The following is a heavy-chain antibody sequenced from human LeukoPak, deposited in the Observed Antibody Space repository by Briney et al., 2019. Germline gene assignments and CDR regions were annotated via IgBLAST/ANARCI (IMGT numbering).Heavy chain of an antibody. CDR1: GGSISSNNW. D-gene: IGHD5-18*01. CDR3: AKDGYNRAFDI. J-gene: IGHJ3*02. V-gene: IGHV4-4*02. CDR2: IYHSGST. Sequence: SGTLSLTCAVSGGSISSNNWWTWVRQPPGEGLEWIGDIYHSGSTDYNLSLKSRVTISVDKSRSQFSLRLSSVTAADTAVYYCAKDGYNRAFDIWGQGTMVTVSS.